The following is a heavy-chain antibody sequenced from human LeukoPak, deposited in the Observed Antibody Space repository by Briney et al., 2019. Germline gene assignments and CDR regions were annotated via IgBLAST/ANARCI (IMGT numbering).Heavy chain of an antibody. CDR3: AKPPLDTAMVPTPFDY. J-gene: IGHJ4*02. CDR2: ISYDGSNK. D-gene: IGHD5-18*01. Sequence: TGGSLRLSCAASGFTFSSYAMHWVRQAPGKGLEWVAVISYDGSNKYYADSVKGRFTISRDNSKNTLYLQMNSLRAEDTAVYYCAKPPLDTAMVPTPFDYWGQGTLVTVSS. CDR1: GFTFSSYA. V-gene: IGHV3-30-3*02.